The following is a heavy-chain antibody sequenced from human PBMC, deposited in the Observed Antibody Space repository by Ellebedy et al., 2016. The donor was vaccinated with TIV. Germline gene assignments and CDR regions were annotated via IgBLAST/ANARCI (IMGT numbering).Heavy chain of an antibody. CDR2: ISGSGGST. CDR3: ARGDVITFGGVIVN. D-gene: IGHD3-16*02. CDR1: GFTFSSYA. J-gene: IGHJ4*02. V-gene: IGHV3-23*01. Sequence: GESLKISCAASGFTFSSYAMSWVRQAPGKGLEWVSAISGSGGSTYYADSVKGRFTISRDNSKNTLYLQMNSLRAEDTAVYYCARGDVITFGGVIVNWGQGTLVTVSS.